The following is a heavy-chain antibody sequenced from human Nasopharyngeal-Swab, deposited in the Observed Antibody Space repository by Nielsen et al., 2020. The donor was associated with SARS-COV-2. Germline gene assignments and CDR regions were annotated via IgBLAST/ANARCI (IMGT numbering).Heavy chain of an antibody. Sequence: SETLSLTCTVSGGSVSSGSYYWSWIRQPPGKGLEWIGYIYYSGSTKYNPSLKSRVTISVDTSKNQFSLKLSSVTAADTAVYYCARDDLVSREMVVTVPRYYYGMDVWGQGTTATVSS. CDR3: ARDDLVSREMVVTVPRYYYGMDV. CDR2: IYYSGST. D-gene: IGHD2-21*02. J-gene: IGHJ6*02. V-gene: IGHV4-61*01. CDR1: GGSVSSGSYY.